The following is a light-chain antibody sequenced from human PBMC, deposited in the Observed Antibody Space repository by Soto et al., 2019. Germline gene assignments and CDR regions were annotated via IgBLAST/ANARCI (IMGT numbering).Light chain of an antibody. CDR2: AVA. Sequence: DIQLTQSPSFLSASVGDRVTITCRASQGMSSYLAWHQQKPGIAPKLLIYAVATLQSGVLSRFSGSGSGTEFTLTSISLQPEDFATYYCQQLNSYPLTFGGGTKVEIK. CDR3: QQLNSYPLT. J-gene: IGKJ4*01. V-gene: IGKV1-9*01. CDR1: QGMSSY.